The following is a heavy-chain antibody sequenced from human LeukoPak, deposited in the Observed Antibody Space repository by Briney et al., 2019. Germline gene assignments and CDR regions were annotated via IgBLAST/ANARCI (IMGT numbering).Heavy chain of an antibody. Sequence: GGSLRLSCAASGFTFSSYWMSWVRQAPGKGLEWAANIKQDGSEKYYVDSVKGRFTISRDNAKNSLYLQMNSLRAEDTAVYYCAREVDYYDSSGYRGFGAFDIWGQGTMVTVSS. V-gene: IGHV3-7*01. J-gene: IGHJ3*02. CDR1: GFTFSSYW. D-gene: IGHD3-22*01. CDR3: AREVDYYDSSGYRGFGAFDI. CDR2: IKQDGSEK.